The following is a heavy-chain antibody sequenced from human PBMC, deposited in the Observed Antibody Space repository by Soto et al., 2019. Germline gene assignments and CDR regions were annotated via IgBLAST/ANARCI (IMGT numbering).Heavy chain of an antibody. V-gene: IGHV3-73*01. Sequence: GGSLRLSCAASGFTFSGSAMHWVRQASGKGLEWVGRIRSKANSYATAYAASVKGRFTISRDDSKNTAYLQMNSLKTEDTAVYYCTSTQWLTRGGSFYWGQGTLVTVSS. CDR2: IRSKANSYAT. D-gene: IGHD5-12*01. CDR1: GFTFSGSA. CDR3: TSTQWLTRGGSFY. J-gene: IGHJ4*02.